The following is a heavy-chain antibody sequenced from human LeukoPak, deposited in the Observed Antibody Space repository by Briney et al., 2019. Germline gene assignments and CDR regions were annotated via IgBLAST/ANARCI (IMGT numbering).Heavy chain of an antibody. CDR2: INSDGSST. V-gene: IGHV3-74*01. CDR1: GFTFSSYS. D-gene: IGHD1-26*01. J-gene: IGHJ4*02. CDR3: ARTQYSGSKLDY. Sequence: GGSLRLSCAASGFTFSSYSMNWVRQAPGKGLVWVSRINSDGSSTSYADSVKGRFAISRDNAKNTLYLQMNSLRAEDTAVFYCARTQYSGSKLDYWGQGILVTVSS.